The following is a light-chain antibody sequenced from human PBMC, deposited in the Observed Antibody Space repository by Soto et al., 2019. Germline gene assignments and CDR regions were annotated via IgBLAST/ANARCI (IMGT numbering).Light chain of an antibody. Sequence: QSVLTQPPSASGTPGQRVTISCSGSSSNIGSNTVNWYQHFPGTAPKLLIYSNNQRPSGVPDRFSGSKSGTSASLAISGLQSEDEADYYCEAWDDSLNGRVFGGGTKLTVL. CDR2: SNN. CDR1: SSNIGSNT. CDR3: EAWDDSLNGRV. V-gene: IGLV1-44*01. J-gene: IGLJ2*01.